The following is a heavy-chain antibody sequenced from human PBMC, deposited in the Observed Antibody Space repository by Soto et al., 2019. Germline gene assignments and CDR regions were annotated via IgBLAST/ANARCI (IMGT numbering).Heavy chain of an antibody. CDR2: ISGSGGST. V-gene: IGHV3-23*01. CDR1: GFTFSSYA. CDR3: AKVPWGTTYYFDY. Sequence: GGSLRLSCAASGFTFSSYAMSWVRQAPGKGLEWVSAISGSGGSTYYADSVKGRFTISRENSKNTLYLQMNSLRAEDTAVYYCAKVPWGTTYYFDYWGQGTLVTVSS. J-gene: IGHJ4*02. D-gene: IGHD3-16*01.